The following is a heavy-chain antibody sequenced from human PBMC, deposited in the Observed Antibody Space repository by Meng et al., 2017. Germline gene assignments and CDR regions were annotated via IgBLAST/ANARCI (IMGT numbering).Heavy chain of an antibody. CDR3: ARDQGNTVTRSPDY. V-gene: IGHV3-30*01. CDR1: GFTFSSYA. CDR2: ISYDGSNK. Sequence: GESLKISCAASGFTFSSYAMHWVRQAPGKGLEWVAVISYDGSNKYYADSVKGRFTISRDNSKNTLYLQMNSLRAEDTAGYYCARDQGNTVTRSPDYWGQGALVTVSS. D-gene: IGHD4-11*01. J-gene: IGHJ4*02.